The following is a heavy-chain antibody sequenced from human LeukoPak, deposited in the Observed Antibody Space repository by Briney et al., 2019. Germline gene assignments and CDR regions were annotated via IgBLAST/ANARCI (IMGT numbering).Heavy chain of an antibody. V-gene: IGHV3-53*01. Sequence: GGSLTLSCAASGFTVSSNHMSWLRQAPGKGLEWVSVIYSGGSKYYTDSVKGRFTIPRDNSKNTLCLQMNSLRAEDTAVYYCAREVAGAGTFDYWGQGTLVSVSS. CDR1: GFTVSSNH. CDR2: IYSGGSK. J-gene: IGHJ4*02. D-gene: IGHD6-19*01. CDR3: AREVAGAGTFDY.